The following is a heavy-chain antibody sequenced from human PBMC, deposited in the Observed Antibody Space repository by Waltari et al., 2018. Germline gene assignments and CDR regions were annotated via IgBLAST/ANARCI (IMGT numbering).Heavy chain of an antibody. V-gene: IGHV1-8*01. CDR2: MNPNSGNT. CDR1: GYTFTSYA. CDR3: ASPLGELHPLNY. D-gene: IGHD1-26*01. Sequence: QVQLVQSGAEVKKPGASVKVSCKASGYTFTSYAINWVRQATGQGLEWMGWMNPNSGNTGYAQKFQGRVTMTRNTSISTAYMELSSLRSEDTAVYYCASPLGELHPLNYWGQGTLVTVSS. J-gene: IGHJ4*02.